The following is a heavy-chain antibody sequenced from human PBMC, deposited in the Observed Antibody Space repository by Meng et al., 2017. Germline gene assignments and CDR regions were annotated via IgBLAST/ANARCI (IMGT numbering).Heavy chain of an antibody. CDR3: ARDKLKTFDP. CDR2: INAGNGNT. V-gene: IGHV1-3*01. CDR1: GSTFTSYA. J-gene: IGHJ5*02. Sequence: QGQLVQAGAEVKKPGASVKVSFKASGSTFTSYAMHWVRQAPGQRLEWMGWINAGNGNTKYSQKFQGRVTITRDTSASTAYMELSSLRSEDTAVYYCARDKLKTFDPWGQGTLVTVSS.